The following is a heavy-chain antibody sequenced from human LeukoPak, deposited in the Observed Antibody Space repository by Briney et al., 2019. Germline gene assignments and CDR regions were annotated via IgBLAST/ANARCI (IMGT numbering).Heavy chain of an antibody. CDR3: ARDYDRYDYVWGSYRSSPAFDI. J-gene: IGHJ3*02. Sequence: PSETLSLTCAVSGGSISSSNWWSWVRQPPGKGLEWIGEIYHSGSTNYNPSLKSRVTISVDKSKNQFSLKLSSVTAADTAVYYCARDYDRYDYVWGSYRSSPAFDIWGQGTMVTVSS. CDR1: GGSISSSNW. D-gene: IGHD3-16*02. V-gene: IGHV4-4*02. CDR2: IYHSGST.